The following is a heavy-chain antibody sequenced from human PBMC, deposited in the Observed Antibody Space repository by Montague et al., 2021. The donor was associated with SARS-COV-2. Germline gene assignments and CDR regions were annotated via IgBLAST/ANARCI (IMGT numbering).Heavy chain of an antibody. J-gene: IGHJ4*02. CDR2: NHYSGFT. V-gene: IGHV4-39*02. Sequence: SETLSLTCTVSGDSISSSSYYWGWIRQPPGKGLEWIGNNHYSGFTYNNPSLKNRVTMSVDTSKNQFSLKLSSVTAADTAVYYCVRDGYTHVDYWGQGTLVTVAS. D-gene: IGHD5-24*01. CDR1: GDSISSSSYY. CDR3: VRDGYTHVDY.